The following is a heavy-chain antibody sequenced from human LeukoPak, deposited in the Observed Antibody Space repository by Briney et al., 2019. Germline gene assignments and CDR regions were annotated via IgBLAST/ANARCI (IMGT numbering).Heavy chain of an antibody. D-gene: IGHD3-3*01. CDR2: ISAYNGNT. V-gene: IGHV1-18*01. Sequence: GASVKVSCKASGYTFTSYGISWVRQAPGQGLEWMGRISAYNGNTNYAQKLQGRVTMTTDTSTSTAYMELRSLRSDDAAVYYCARDGAITIFGVVSRPPQYYYYMDVWGKGTTVTVSS. CDR1: GYTFTSYG. CDR3: ARDGAITIFGVVSRPPQYYYYMDV. J-gene: IGHJ6*03.